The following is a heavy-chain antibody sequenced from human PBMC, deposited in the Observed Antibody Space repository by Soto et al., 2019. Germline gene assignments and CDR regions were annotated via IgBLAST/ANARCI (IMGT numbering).Heavy chain of an antibody. CDR3: ASHSSGWGLSHY. J-gene: IGHJ4*02. CDR1: GGSISSSNW. D-gene: IGHD6-19*01. CDR2: IYHSGST. V-gene: IGHV4-4*02. Sequence: SETLSLTCAVSGGSISSSNWWSWVRQPPGKGLEWIGEIYHSGSTNYNPSLKSRVTISVDKSKNQFSLKLSSVTAADTAVYYCASHSSGWGLSHYWGQGTLVTVSS.